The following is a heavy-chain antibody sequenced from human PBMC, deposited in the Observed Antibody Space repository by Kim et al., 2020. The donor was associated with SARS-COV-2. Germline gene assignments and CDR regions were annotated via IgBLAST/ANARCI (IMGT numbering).Heavy chain of an antibody. CDR1: GFTFSSYW. Sequence: GGSLRLSCAASGFTFSSYWMSWVRQAPGKGLEWVANIKQDGSEKYYVDSVKGRFTISRDNAKNSLYLQMNSLRAEDTAVYYCARDPITQWPQDYYFDYWGQGTLVTVSS. D-gene: IGHD6-19*01. J-gene: IGHJ4*02. V-gene: IGHV3-7*01. CDR3: ARDPITQWPQDYYFDY. CDR2: IKQDGSEK.